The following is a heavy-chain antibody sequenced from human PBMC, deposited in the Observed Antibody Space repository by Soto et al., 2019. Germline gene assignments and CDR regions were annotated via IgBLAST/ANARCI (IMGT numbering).Heavy chain of an antibody. CDR1: GGTFSSYA. D-gene: IGHD1-26*01. Sequence: GASVKVSCKASGGTFSSYAISWVRQAPGQGLEWMGGIIPIFGTANYAQKFQGRVTITADESTSTAYMELSSLRSEDTAVYYCGRVSLVGAPNNWFDPWGQGTLVTVSS. CDR3: GRVSLVGAPNNWFDP. CDR2: IIPIFGTA. J-gene: IGHJ5*02. V-gene: IGHV1-69*13.